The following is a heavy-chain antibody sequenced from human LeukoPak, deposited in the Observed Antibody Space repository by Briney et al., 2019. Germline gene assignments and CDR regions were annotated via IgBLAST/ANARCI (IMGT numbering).Heavy chain of an antibody. V-gene: IGHV1-46*01. CDR3: ATFYYYDILTGYYY. CDR1: GYTFTSNY. CDR2: INPSGGST. D-gene: IGHD3-9*01. J-gene: IGHJ4*02. Sequence: ASVKVSCKASGYTFTSNYMHWVRQAPGQGLEWMGIINPSGGSTSYAQKFQGRVTMTEDTSTDTAYMELSSLRSEDTAVYCCATFYYYDILTGYYYWGQGTLVTVSS.